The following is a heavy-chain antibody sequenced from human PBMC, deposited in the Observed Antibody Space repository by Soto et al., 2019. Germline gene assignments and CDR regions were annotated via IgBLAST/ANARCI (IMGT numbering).Heavy chain of an antibody. Sequence: QPGGSLRLSCAASGFTFSSYGMHWVRQAPGKGLEWVAVISYDGSNKYYADSVKGRFTISRDNSKNTLYLQMNSLRAEDTAVYYCARDILTGYYPNWFDPWGQGTLVTVSS. CDR3: ARDILTGYYPNWFDP. V-gene: IGHV3-30*03. J-gene: IGHJ5*02. CDR1: GFTFSSYG. D-gene: IGHD3-9*01. CDR2: ISYDGSNK.